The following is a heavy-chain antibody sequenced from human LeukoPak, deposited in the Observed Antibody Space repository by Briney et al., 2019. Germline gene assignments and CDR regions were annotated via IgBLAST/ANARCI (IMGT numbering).Heavy chain of an antibody. V-gene: IGHV4-38-2*02. Sequence: SETLSLTCTVSGYSISSGYYWGWIRQPPGKGLEWIGSIYHSGSTYYNPSLKSRGTISVDTSKNQFSLKLSSVTAADTAVYYCARDGVRQQWLDAFDMWGQGTMVTVSS. CDR3: ARDGVRQQWLDAFDM. CDR2: IYHSGST. J-gene: IGHJ3*02. D-gene: IGHD6-19*01. CDR1: GYSISSGYY.